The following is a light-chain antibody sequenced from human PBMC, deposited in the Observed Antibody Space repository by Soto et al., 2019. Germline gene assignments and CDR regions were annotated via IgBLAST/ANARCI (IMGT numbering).Light chain of an antibody. V-gene: IGKV3-15*01. CDR1: QSVGDN. Sequence: TVMTQSPAALSVSPGDRASLSCRASQSVGDNLAWYQVRPGQSPRLLIYDASTRATGLPVRFTGSGSGTEFTLTIASLQSDDIAIYYCQQYDDWPPLTFGGGTKV. CDR3: QQYDDWPPLT. CDR2: DAS. J-gene: IGKJ4*01.